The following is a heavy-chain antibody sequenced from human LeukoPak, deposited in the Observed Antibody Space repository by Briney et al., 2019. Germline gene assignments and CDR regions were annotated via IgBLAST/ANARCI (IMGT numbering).Heavy chain of an antibody. CDR1: GFTFSSYG. Sequence: GGSLRLSCATSGFTFSSYGMSWVRQAPGKGLEWVSAISGSGGNKYYADSVKGRFTISRDNSKKTLYLQMNSLRAEDTAVYYCAKDSGSGDYFSYYFDYWGQGTLVTVSS. D-gene: IGHD4-17*01. CDR2: ISGSGGNK. J-gene: IGHJ4*02. V-gene: IGHV3-23*01. CDR3: AKDSGSGDYFSYYFDY.